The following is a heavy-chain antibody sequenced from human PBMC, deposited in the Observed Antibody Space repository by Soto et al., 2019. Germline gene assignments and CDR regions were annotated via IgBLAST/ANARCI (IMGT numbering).Heavy chain of an antibody. V-gene: IGHV3-48*02. Sequence: PGGSLRLSCVASGFTLSSYSMNWVRQAPGKGLEWISYISSGSDTIYYADFVKGRFTVSRDNAKNSLYLQMNSLRDEDTAVYYCARPGEGVLFYYALDVWGQGTTVTVSS. J-gene: IGHJ6*02. D-gene: IGHD3-16*01. CDR1: GFTLSSYS. CDR3: ARPGEGVLFYYALDV. CDR2: ISSGSDTI.